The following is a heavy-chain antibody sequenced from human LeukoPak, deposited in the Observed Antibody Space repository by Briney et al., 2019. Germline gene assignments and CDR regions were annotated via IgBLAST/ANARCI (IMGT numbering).Heavy chain of an antibody. CDR2: ISAYNGNT. CDR1: GYTFTSYG. D-gene: IGHD6-13*01. CDR3: ARTVGIAAAGYFDY. J-gene: IGHJ4*02. Sequence: ASVNVSCKASGYTFTSYGISWVRQAPGQGLEWMGWISAYNGNTNYAQKFQGRVTMTTDTSTSTAYMELRSLRSDDTAVYYCARTVGIAAAGYFDYWGQGTLVTVSS. V-gene: IGHV1-18*01.